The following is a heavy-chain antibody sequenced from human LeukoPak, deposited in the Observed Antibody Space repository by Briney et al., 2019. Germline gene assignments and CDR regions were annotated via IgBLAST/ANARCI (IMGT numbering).Heavy chain of an antibody. J-gene: IGHJ6*03. CDR1: GGSFSDHY. CDR2: INHRGST. V-gene: IGHV4-34*01. Sequence: SETLSLTCAVYGGSFSDHYWSWIRQPPGKGLEWIGEINHRGSTNYNPSLKGRVTMSVDTSKNQFSLNLRSVTDADTAVYYCAHYYMDVWGKGTTVTVSS. CDR3: AHYYMDV.